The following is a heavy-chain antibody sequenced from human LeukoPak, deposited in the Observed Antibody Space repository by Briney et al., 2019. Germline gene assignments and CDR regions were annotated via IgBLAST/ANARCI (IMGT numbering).Heavy chain of an antibody. CDR1: GFTFSSYS. D-gene: IGHD5-24*01. Sequence: GGSLRLSCAASGFTFSSYSMNWVRQAPGKGLEWVSSISSSSSYIYYADSVKGRSTISRDNAKNSLYLQMNSLRAEDTAVYHCARGVATRAWAFDIWGQGTMVTVSS. V-gene: IGHV3-21*01. CDR3: ARGVATRAWAFDI. CDR2: ISSSSSYI. J-gene: IGHJ3*02.